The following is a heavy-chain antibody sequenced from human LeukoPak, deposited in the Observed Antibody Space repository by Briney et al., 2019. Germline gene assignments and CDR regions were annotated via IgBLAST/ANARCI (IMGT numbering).Heavy chain of an antibody. CDR3: AKGRISVAGTLDP. D-gene: IGHD6-19*01. Sequence: GGSLRLSCAASGFTFSSYGMHWVRQAPGKGLEWVAFIRYDGSNKYYADSVKGRFTISRDNSKNTLYLQMNSLRAEDTAVYYCAKGRISVAGTLDPWGQGTLVTVSS. CDR1: GFTFSSYG. V-gene: IGHV3-30*02. CDR2: IRYDGSNK. J-gene: IGHJ5*02.